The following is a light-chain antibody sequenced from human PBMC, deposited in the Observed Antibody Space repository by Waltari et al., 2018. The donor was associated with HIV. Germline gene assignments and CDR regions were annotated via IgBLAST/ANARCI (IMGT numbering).Light chain of an antibody. Sequence: EIVLTQSPATLSLSPGERATLPCRASQSISSNLAWYQQKPGQAPRLLIYDASSRATGIPVRFSGSGSGTDFTLTISSLGPEDFAVYYCQQRDNLPPLATFGPGTKVDI. CDR1: QSISSN. CDR2: DAS. J-gene: IGKJ3*01. CDR3: QQRDNLPPLAT. V-gene: IGKV3-11*01.